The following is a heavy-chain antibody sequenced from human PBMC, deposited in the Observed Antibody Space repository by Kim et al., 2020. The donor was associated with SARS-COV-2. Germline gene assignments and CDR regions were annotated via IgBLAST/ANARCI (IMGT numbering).Heavy chain of an antibody. V-gene: IGHV3-21*01. CDR1: GFTFSSYS. Sequence: GGSLRLSCAASGFTFSSYSMNWVRQAPGKGLEWVSSISSSSSYIYYADSVKGRFTISRDNAKNSLYLQMNSLRAEDTAVYYCARELRYFDWSWVWGQGTLVTVSS. CDR3: ARELRYFDWSWV. CDR2: ISSSSSYI. J-gene: IGHJ4*02. D-gene: IGHD3-9*01.